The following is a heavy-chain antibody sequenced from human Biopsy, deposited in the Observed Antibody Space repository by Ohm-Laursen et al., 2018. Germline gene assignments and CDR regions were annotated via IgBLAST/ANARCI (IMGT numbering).Heavy chain of an antibody. CDR2: INPGGNST. Sequence: ASVKVSCKASGYTFVNYYIHWVRQAPGQGLEWMGIINPGGNSTAYTQNFQGRVTMTWDTSTTTVYMELSSLRSEYTAVYYCVLASFDYWGQGTLVTVPS. CDR1: GYTFVNYY. V-gene: IGHV1-46*01. CDR3: VLASFDY. J-gene: IGHJ4*02.